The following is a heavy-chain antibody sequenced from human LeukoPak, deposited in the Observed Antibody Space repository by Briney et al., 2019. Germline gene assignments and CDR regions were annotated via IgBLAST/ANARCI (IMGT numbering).Heavy chain of an antibody. V-gene: IGHV3-21*04. CDR1: GFTYSTYS. Sequence: GGSLRLSCAASGFTYSTYSMNWVRQAPGKGLEWVSSISSSSSYIYYADSVKGRFTISRDDAKNSLYLQMNSLRAEDTAVYYCARGRFWITFGGAIVVYGMDVWGQGTTVTISS. J-gene: IGHJ6*02. CDR2: ISSSSSYI. D-gene: IGHD3-16*02. CDR3: ARGRFWITFGGAIVVYGMDV.